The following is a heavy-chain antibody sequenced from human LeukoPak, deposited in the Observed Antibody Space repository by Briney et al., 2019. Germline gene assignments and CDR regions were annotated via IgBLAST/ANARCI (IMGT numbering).Heavy chain of an antibody. V-gene: IGHV3-21*01. CDR1: GFTFSSYR. CDR2: ISSSSSYI. Sequence: KTGGSLRLSCAASGFTFSSYRMNWVRQAPGKGLEWVSSISSSSSYIYYADSVKGRFTISRGNAKNSLYLQMNSLRAEDTAVYYCARVAPSYVLSFWGQGTLVTVSS. D-gene: IGHD3-10*01. J-gene: IGHJ4*02. CDR3: ARVAPSYVLSF.